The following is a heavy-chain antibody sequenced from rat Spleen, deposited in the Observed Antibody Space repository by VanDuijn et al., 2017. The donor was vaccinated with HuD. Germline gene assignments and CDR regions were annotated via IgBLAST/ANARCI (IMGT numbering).Heavy chain of an antibody. J-gene: IGHJ3*01. D-gene: IGHD1-12*03. CDR2: ITNTGSST. CDR1: GFTFNYYW. Sequence: EVQLVESGGGLVQPGRSLKLSCITSGFTFNYYWMTWIRQAPGRGLEWVASITNTGSSTYYPDSVKGRFTISRDNGKNTLYLQMDSLRSEDTATYFCTTGWLFSYWGQGTLVTVSS. V-gene: IGHV5-31*01. CDR3: TTGWLFSY.